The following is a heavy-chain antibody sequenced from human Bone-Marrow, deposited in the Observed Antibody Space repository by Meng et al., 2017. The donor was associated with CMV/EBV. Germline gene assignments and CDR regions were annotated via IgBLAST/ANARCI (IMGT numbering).Heavy chain of an antibody. V-gene: IGHV3-30*04. J-gene: IGHJ3*02. Sequence: GGSLRLSCVASGFTFSNYAMHWVRQAPGKGLEWVAVISYDGSNKYYADSVKGRFTISRDNSKNTLYLQMNSLRADDTAVYYCAREGGIVGARGAFDIWGQGTLVPVSS. CDR1: GFTFSNYA. CDR3: AREGGIVGARGAFDI. CDR2: ISYDGSNK. D-gene: IGHD1-26*01.